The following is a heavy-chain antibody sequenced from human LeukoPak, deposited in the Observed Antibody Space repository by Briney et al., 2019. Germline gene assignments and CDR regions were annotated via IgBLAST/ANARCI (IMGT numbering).Heavy chain of an antibody. CDR1: GGSISSGDYY. CDR3: AREGAAARGRYYFDY. D-gene: IGHD6-6*01. Sequence: PSQTLSLTCTVSGGSISSGDYYWSWIRQPPGKGLEWIGYIHYSGSTYYNPSLKSRVTISVDTSKNQFSLKLSSVTAADTAVYYCAREGAAARGRYYFDYWGQGTLVTVSS. CDR2: IHYSGST. J-gene: IGHJ4*02. V-gene: IGHV4-30-4*01.